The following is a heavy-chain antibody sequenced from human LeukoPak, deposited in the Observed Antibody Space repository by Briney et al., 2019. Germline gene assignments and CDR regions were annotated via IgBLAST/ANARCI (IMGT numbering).Heavy chain of an antibody. V-gene: IGHV1-24*01. J-gene: IGHJ3*02. CDR1: GYILTELS. CDR3: ATVASSSRVTDAFDI. D-gene: IGHD2-21*02. CDR2: FDPEDGET. Sequence: ASVKVSCKVSGYILTELSMHWVRQAPGKGLEWMGGFDPEDGETIYAQKFQGRVTMTEDTSTDTAYMELSSMRSEDTAVYYCATVASSSRVTDAFDIWGQGTMVTVSS.